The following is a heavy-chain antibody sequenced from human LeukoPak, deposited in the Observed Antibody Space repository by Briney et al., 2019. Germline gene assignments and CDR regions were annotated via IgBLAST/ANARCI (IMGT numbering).Heavy chain of an antibody. CDR2: IYYSGST. Sequence: PSETLSLTCTVSGGSISSGGYYWSWIRRHPGKGLEWIGYIYYSGSTYYNPSLKSRVTISVDTSKNQFSLKLSSVTAADTAVYYCARVVPYGGNSDYWGQGTLVTVSS. J-gene: IGHJ4*02. D-gene: IGHD4-23*01. V-gene: IGHV4-31*03. CDR3: ARVVPYGGNSDY. CDR1: GGSISSGGYY.